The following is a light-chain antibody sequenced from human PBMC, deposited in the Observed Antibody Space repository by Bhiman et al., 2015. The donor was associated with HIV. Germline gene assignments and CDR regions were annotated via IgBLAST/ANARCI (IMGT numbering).Light chain of an antibody. CDR3: ASWDDRLNGYV. J-gene: IGLJ1*01. Sequence: QSALTQPASVSGSPGQSITISCTGSSSDVGGYNYVSWCQHFPGAAPKLLIYSNNQRPSGVPDRFSGSKSGSSASLAISGLQSEDEADYLCASWDDRLNGYVFGTGTKVTVL. CDR1: SSDVGGYNY. V-gene: IGLV1-44*01. CDR2: SNN.